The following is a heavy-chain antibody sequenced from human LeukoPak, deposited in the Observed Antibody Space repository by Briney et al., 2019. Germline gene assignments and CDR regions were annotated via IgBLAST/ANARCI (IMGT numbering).Heavy chain of an antibody. CDR2: IYTSGST. CDR1: GGSISSGSYY. CDR3: ARDGGDGWFDP. D-gene: IGHD2-21*02. J-gene: IGHJ5*02. Sequence: PSETLSLACTVSGGSISSGSYYWSWIRQPAGKGLEWIGRIYTSGSTNYNPSLKSRVTISVDTSKNQFSLKLSSVTAADTAVYYCARDGGDGWFDPWGQGTLVTVSS. V-gene: IGHV4-61*02.